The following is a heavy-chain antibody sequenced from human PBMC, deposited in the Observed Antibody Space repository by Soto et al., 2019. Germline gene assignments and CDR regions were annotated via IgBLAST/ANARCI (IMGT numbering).Heavy chain of an antibody. Sequence: GGSLILSCEVSGFSVTANYMSWVRQAPEKGLEWVSVIYSGGSTYYVDSMKGRFSISRDISKNTLYLQMNSLRAEDTAVYYCAKGNYDISGLSLNWFDPWGQGTLVTXSS. V-gene: IGHV3-53*01. D-gene: IGHD3-22*01. CDR1: GFSVTANY. J-gene: IGHJ5*02. CDR3: AKGNYDISGLSLNWFDP. CDR2: IYSGGST.